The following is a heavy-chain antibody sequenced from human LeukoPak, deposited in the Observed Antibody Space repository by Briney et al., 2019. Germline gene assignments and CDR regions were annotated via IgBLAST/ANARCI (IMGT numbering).Heavy chain of an antibody. CDR2: MNGEGTTI. J-gene: IGHJ4*02. V-gene: IGHV3-74*01. Sequence: GGSLRLSCATSGPTFRTTWMHWVRQAPGKGLMWVSRMNGEGTTIDYADSVKGRFTVSRDYAKNTLFLQMNNLRTEDTALYFCATARNFRFEYWGQGTLVTVSS. D-gene: IGHD1-7*01. CDR1: GPTFRTTW. CDR3: ATARNFRFEY.